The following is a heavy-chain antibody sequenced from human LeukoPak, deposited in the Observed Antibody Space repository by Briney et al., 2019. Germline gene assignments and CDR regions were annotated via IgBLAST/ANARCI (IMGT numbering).Heavy chain of an antibody. CDR1: GFDFNHVW. CDR2: IYSGGNT. V-gene: IGHV3-66*01. Sequence: GGSLRLSCVASGFDFNHVWMSWVRQAPGKGLEWVSLIYSGGNTFYPDSVRGRFTISRDDSKNTLSLQMNSLRAEDTAVYYCARAVTTGYFDLWGRGTLVTVSS. D-gene: IGHD4-11*01. J-gene: IGHJ2*01. CDR3: ARAVTTGYFDL.